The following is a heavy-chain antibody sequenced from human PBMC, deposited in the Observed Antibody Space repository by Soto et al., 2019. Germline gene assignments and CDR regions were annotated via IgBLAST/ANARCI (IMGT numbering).Heavy chain of an antibody. Sequence: ASVKVSCKVPGYTLTELSMHWVRQAPGKGLEWMGGFDPEDGETIYAQKFQGRVTMTEDTSTDTAYMELSSLRSEDTAVYYCAAIRKTFAVVVDDMIDDWGQGTTVTVSS. CDR3: AAIRKTFAVVVDDMIDD. V-gene: IGHV1-24*01. CDR1: GYTLTELS. D-gene: IGHD3-16*01. CDR2: FDPEDGET. J-gene: IGHJ4*02.